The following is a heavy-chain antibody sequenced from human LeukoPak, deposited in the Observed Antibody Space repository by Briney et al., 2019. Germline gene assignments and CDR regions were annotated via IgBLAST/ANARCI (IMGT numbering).Heavy chain of an antibody. J-gene: IGHJ4*02. CDR1: GFTFSSYG. Sequence: GGSLRLSCAASGFTFSSYGMHWVRQAPGKGLEWVAVIWYGGSDKYYADSVKGRFTISRDNSKNTLYLQMNSLRAEDTAVYYCAGVGEGAAKDWGQGTLVTVSS. CDR2: IWYGGSDK. CDR3: AGVGEGAAKD. V-gene: IGHV3-33*08. D-gene: IGHD1-26*01.